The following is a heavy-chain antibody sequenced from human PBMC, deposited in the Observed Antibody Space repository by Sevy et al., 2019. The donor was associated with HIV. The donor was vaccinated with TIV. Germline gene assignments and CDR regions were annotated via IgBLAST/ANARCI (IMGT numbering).Heavy chain of an antibody. V-gene: IGHV4-34*01. D-gene: IGHD4-17*01. CDR1: GGSFSGYY. CDR3: AGDHDYGDYGAFDI. Sequence: SEALSLTCAVYGGSFSGYYWSWIRQPPGKGLEWIGEINHSGSTNYNPSLKSRVTISVDTSKNQFSLKLSSVTAADTAVYYCAGDHDYGDYGAFDIWGQGTMVTVSS. CDR2: INHSGST. J-gene: IGHJ3*02.